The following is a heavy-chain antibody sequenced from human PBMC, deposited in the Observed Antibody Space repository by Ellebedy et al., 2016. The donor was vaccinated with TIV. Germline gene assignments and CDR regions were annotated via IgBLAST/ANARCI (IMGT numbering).Heavy chain of an antibody. J-gene: IGHJ4*02. V-gene: IGHV3-23*01. CDR1: GFTFSTYS. CDR2: LSGSGGST. CDR3: TSPHSGFYPD. Sequence: GGSLRLXXAASGFTFSTYSMDWVRQAPGKGLEWASGLSGSGGSTYYADSVKGRFTISRDNSKNTLYLQMNSLRAEDTAVYYCTSPHSGFYPDWGQGTLVTISS. D-gene: IGHD6-19*01.